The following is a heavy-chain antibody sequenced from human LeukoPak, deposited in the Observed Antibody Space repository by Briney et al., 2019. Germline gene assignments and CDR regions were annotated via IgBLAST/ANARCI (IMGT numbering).Heavy chain of an antibody. D-gene: IGHD6-13*01. J-gene: IGHJ4*02. CDR2: IYYSGTT. Sequence: SETLSLTCTVSGGSISSYYWSWIRQPPGKGLEWIGYIYYSGTTNYNPSLKSRVTTSVDTSKNQFSLKLSSVTAADTAVYYCARGVYIPAAQYGYWGQGTLVTVSS. V-gene: IGHV4-59*01. CDR3: ARGVYIPAAQYGY. CDR1: GGSISSYY.